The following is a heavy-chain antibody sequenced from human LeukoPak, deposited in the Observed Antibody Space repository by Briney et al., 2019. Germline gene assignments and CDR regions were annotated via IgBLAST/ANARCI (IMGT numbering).Heavy chain of an antibody. Sequence: GGSLRLSCAASGFTFSSYAVSWVRQAPGKGLEWVSTISASGGSTYYADSVKGRFTISRDNSKNTVYLQMNSLRAEDTAVYYCAKSYSGGRGAFDIWGQGTMVTVSS. D-gene: IGHD1-26*01. V-gene: IGHV3-23*01. CDR3: AKSYSGGRGAFDI. CDR1: GFTFSSYA. CDR2: ISASGGST. J-gene: IGHJ3*02.